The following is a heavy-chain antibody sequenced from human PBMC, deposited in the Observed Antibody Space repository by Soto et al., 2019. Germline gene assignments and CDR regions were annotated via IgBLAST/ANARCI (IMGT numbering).Heavy chain of an antibody. CDR2: INPNSGGT. J-gene: IGHJ4*02. D-gene: IGHD2-21*01. CDR3: ARGGDGYNFGAVY. V-gene: IGHV1-2*02. Sequence: GASVKVSCKASGYTFTGYYLHWVRQAPGQGLEWMGWINPNSGGTNYAQNFQGRVTVTTDESTNTVYMELRRLRSGDTAVYYCARGGDGYNFGAVYWGQGTPVTVSS. CDR1: GYTFTGYY.